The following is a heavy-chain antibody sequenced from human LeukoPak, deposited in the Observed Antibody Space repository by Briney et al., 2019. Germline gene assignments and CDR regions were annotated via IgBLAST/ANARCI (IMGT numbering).Heavy chain of an antibody. Sequence: PSETLSLTCAVSGGSISSSTYYWGWIRQPPGKGLDWIGNIYYSGSTHYKPSLKSRVTISIDTSKNQCSLTLSSVTAADTAVYYCARLPRPVGSIPHDAFDIWGQGTMVTVSS. CDR2: IYYSGST. CDR3: ARLPRPVGSIPHDAFDI. J-gene: IGHJ3*02. V-gene: IGHV4-39*01. D-gene: IGHD1-26*01. CDR1: GGSISSSTYY.